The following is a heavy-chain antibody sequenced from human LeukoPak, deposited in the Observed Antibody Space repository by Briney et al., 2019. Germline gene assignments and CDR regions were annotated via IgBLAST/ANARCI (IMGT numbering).Heavy chain of an antibody. Sequence: SETLSLTCTVSGGSISSFYWTWIRQPPGKGLEWIGYIYYTGSTNHNPSLKSRVTISIDTSKNQFSLRLSSVTAADTAVYYCATYIRGHSSYFDYWGQGTLVTVSS. CDR3: ATYIRGHSSYFDY. D-gene: IGHD3-10*01. CDR1: GGSISSFY. CDR2: IYYTGST. V-gene: IGHV4-59*08. J-gene: IGHJ4*02.